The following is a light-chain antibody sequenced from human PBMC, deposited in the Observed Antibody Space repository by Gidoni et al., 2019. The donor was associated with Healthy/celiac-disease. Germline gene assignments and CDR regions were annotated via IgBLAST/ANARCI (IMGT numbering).Light chain of an antibody. J-gene: IGKJ5*01. CDR2: LGS. Sequence: DVVMTSSPLSFPFTPGEPAPIPCRSSQGLLHTNGYNYLDWYLQRPGQSPQLLIYLGSNRASGVPDRFSGSGSGTDFTLKSSRVEAEDVGVYYCMQALQTITFGQGTRLEIK. V-gene: IGKV2-28*01. CDR1: QGLLHTNGYNY. CDR3: MQALQTIT.